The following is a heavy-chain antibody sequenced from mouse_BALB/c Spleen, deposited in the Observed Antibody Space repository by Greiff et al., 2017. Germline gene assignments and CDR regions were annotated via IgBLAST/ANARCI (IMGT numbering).Heavy chain of an antibody. CDR1: GFTFTDYY. CDR3: ARVGITETWFAY. CDR2: IRNKANGYTT. D-gene: IGHD2-4*01. Sequence: DVMLVESGGGLVQPGGSLRLSCATSGFTFTDYYMSWVRQPPGKALEWLGFIRNKANGYTTEYSASVKGRFTISRDNSQSILYLQMNTLRAEDSATYYCARVGITETWFAYWGQGTLVTVSA. V-gene: IGHV7-3*02. J-gene: IGHJ3*01.